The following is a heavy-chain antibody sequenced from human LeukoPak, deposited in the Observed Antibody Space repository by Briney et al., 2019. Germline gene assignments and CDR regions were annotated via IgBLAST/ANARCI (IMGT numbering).Heavy chain of an antibody. CDR2: ISYDGSNK. J-gene: IGHJ4*02. V-gene: IGHV3-30*04. CDR1: EFPFSSYA. D-gene: IGHD2-15*01. Sequence: PGGSLRLSCAASEFPFSSYAIHWVRQAPGKGLEWVAVISYDGSNKYYADSVKGRFTISRDNSKNTLYLQMNSLRAEDTAVYYCAGDGLCSGGHCYVFGPDYWGQGTLVTVSS. CDR3: AGDGLCSGGHCYVFGPDY.